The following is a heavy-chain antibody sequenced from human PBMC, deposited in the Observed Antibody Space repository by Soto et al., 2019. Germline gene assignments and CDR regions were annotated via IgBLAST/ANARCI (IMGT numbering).Heavy chain of an antibody. D-gene: IGHD2-2*02. Sequence: ASVKVSCKASGGTFSSYSISWVRQAPGQGLECMGGIIPIFGTANYAQKFQGRVTITADESTSTAYMELSSLRSEDTAVYYCARDIVVVPAAILGWFDPSGQGTLVTVSS. V-gene: IGHV1-69*13. CDR1: GGTFSSYS. CDR2: IIPIFGTA. CDR3: ARDIVVVPAAILGWFDP. J-gene: IGHJ5*02.